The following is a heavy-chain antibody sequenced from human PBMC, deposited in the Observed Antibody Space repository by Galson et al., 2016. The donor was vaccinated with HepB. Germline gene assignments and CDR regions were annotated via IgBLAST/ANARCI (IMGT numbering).Heavy chain of an antibody. CDR3: ARRDGYDRVTFDM. CDR2: ISYDGSSR. Sequence: SLRLSCADSGFTFSTFAMYWVRQAPGKGLKWVALISYDGSSRCYADSVKGRFTISRDNSKKTLYVQMNSLRAEDTAVYYCARRDGYDRVTFDMWGQGTMVTVSS. CDR1: GFTFSTFA. D-gene: IGHD5-24*01. J-gene: IGHJ3*02. V-gene: IGHV3-30*03.